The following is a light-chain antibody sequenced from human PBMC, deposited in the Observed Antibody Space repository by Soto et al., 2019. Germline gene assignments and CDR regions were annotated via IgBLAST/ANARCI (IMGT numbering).Light chain of an antibody. Sequence: QSALTRPASVSGSPGQSITISCTGTSSDVGSYNLVSWYQQHPGKAPKLMIYEVSKRPSGVSNRFSGSKSGNTASLTISGLQAEDEADYYCCSYAGSSSLFGTGPKVTVL. V-gene: IGLV2-23*02. J-gene: IGLJ1*01. CDR2: EVS. CDR3: CSYAGSSSL. CDR1: SSDVGSYNL.